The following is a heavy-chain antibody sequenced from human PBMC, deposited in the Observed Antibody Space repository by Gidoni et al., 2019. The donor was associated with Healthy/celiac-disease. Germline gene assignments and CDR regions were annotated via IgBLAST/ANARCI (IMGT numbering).Heavy chain of an antibody. D-gene: IGHD2-21*02. V-gene: IGHV3-30-3*01. J-gene: IGHJ4*02. CDR3: ARRGGDNFDY. CDR2: ISYDGSNK. Sequence: QVQLVESGGGVVQPGRSLRLSCAASGFTFSSYAMHWVRQAPGKGLEWVAVISYDGSNKYYADSVKGRFTISRDNSKNTLYLQMNSLRAEDTAVYYCARRGGDNFDYWGQGTLVTVSS. CDR1: GFTFSSYA.